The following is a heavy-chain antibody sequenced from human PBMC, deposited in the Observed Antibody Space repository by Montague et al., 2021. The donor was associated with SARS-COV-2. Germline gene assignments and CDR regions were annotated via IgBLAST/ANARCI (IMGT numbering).Heavy chain of an antibody. D-gene: IGHD2-15*01. CDR3: ARQPGYCSGVSCHGYDTMDV. CDR2: LDYSGTA. J-gene: IGHJ6*02. CDR1: GDSITSSGYT. V-gene: IGHV4-39*01. Sequence: SETLSLTCSVSGDSITSSGYTWGWIRQPPGKGLEWIGSLDYSGTAHYNPSLNSRVTISVDTSKNQLSLKLSYLTAADTAAYFCARQPGYCSGVSCHGYDTMDVWGQGTTVTVSS.